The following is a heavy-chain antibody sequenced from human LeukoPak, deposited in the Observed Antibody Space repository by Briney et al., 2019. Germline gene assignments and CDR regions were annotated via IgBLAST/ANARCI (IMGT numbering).Heavy chain of an antibody. D-gene: IGHD3-9*01. CDR2: ISSSSSYT. J-gene: IGHJ3*02. V-gene: IGHV3-11*06. CDR3: ARGKVLRYFDWLPDAFDI. CDR1: GFTFSDYY. Sequence: GGSLRLSCAASGFTFSDYYMSWIRQAPGKGLDWVSNISSSSSYTNYADSVKGRFTISRDNAKNSLYLQMNSLRAEDTAVYYCARGKVLRYFDWLPDAFDIWGQGTMVTVSS.